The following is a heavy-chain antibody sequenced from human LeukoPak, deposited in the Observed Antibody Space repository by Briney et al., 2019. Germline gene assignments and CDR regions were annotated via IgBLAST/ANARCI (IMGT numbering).Heavy chain of an antibody. CDR1: GGSISSGGYS. Sequence: SETLSLTCAVSGGSISSGGYSWSWIRQPPGKGLEWIGYIYRSGSTYYNPSLKSRVTISVDRSKTQFSLKLSSVTAADTAVYYCTSSSGYYLYFQHWGQGTLVTVSS. J-gene: IGHJ1*01. V-gene: IGHV4-30-2*01. D-gene: IGHD3-22*01. CDR3: TSSSGYYLYFQH. CDR2: IYRSGST.